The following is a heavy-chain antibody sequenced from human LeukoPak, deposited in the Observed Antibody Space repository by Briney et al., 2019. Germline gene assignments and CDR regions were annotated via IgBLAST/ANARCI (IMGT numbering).Heavy chain of an antibody. Sequence: SETLSLTRTVSGGSMSSYYWSWIRQPPGKGLEWIGYIYYSGTTNYNPSLKSRVTMSVDTSKNQFSLKLSSVTAADTAVYYCARDVGPGLFGPWGQGTLVTVSS. V-gene: IGHV4-59*01. CDR1: GGSMSSYY. CDR3: ARDVGPGLFGP. J-gene: IGHJ5*02. D-gene: IGHD1-26*01. CDR2: IYYSGTT.